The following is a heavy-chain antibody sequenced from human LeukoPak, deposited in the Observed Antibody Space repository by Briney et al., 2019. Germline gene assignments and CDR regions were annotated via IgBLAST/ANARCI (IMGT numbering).Heavy chain of an antibody. Sequence: GESLKISCKGSGFSFTDYWIGWVRQMPGKGLEWMEMIYPGDSSTRYSPSFQGQVTISVDKAISTAYLQWSSLKASDTAIYYCARFRFYGSGSYYNYWGQGTLVTVSS. V-gene: IGHV5-51*01. CDR2: IYPGDSST. D-gene: IGHD3-10*01. CDR3: ARFRFYGSGSYYNY. CDR1: GFSFTDYW. J-gene: IGHJ4*02.